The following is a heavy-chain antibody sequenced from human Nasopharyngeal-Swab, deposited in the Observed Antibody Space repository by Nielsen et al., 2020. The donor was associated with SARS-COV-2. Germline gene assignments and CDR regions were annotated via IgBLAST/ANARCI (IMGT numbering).Heavy chain of an antibody. D-gene: IGHD2-21*02. J-gene: IGHJ4*02. CDR2: ITGSGDAT. V-gene: IGHV3-23*01. CDR1: GFTFSSYT. CDR3: ARGHNTYCGGDCYSLAPDY. Sequence: GESLKISCGASGFTFSSYTMSWVRQAPGRGLEWVSAITGSGDATNYADSVRGRFTISRDNSKSTLYLQMNSLRAEDTAVYYCARGHNTYCGGDCYSLAPDYWGQGTLVTVSS.